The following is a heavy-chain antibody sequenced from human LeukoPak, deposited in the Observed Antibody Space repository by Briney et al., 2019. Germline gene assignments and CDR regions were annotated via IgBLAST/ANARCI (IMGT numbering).Heavy chain of an antibody. CDR1: GGSFSGYY. J-gene: IGHJ5*02. D-gene: IGHD3-9*01. Sequence: SETLSLTCAVYGGSFSGYYWSWIRQPPGKGLEWIGEINHSGSTNYNPSLKSRVTISVDKSKNQFSLKLSSVTAADTAVYYCASGRGYFDWLDRWGQGTLVTVSS. CDR3: ASGRGYFDWLDR. V-gene: IGHV4-34*01. CDR2: INHSGST.